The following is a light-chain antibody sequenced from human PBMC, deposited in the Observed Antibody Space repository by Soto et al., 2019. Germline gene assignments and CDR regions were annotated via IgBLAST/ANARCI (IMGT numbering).Light chain of an antibody. CDR3: QWYDSAASLT. Sequence: DIQMTQSPSSLSASVGDRVTVTCRASQGISSYLAWYQQKPGKVPKLLIYAASTLQTGVPSRFSGSGSGTEFTLTISSLQPEDVATYYSQWYDSAASLTFGGGTKVEIK. CDR1: QGISSY. J-gene: IGKJ4*01. CDR2: AAS. V-gene: IGKV1-27*01.